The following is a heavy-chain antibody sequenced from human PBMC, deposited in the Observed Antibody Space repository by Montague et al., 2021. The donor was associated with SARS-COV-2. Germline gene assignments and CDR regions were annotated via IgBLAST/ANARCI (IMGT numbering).Heavy chain of an antibody. CDR1: GGSINSGRYY. Sequence: TLSLTCTVSGGSINSGRYYWSWIRQTAGKGLEWIGRIHTSGSTNYNPSLKSRVTISVDTSNYHFSLNARSVTAADTAVYYCARGPDTAISRDEIWGQGTLVTVSS. CDR2: IHTSGST. D-gene: IGHD2-2*02. J-gene: IGHJ4*02. V-gene: IGHV4-61*02. CDR3: ARGPDTAISRDEI.